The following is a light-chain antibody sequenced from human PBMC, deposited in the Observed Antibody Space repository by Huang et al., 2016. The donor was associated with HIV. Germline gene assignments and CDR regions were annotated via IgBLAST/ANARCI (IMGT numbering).Light chain of an antibody. V-gene: IGKV4-1*01. CDR1: QSLFFSSNKRSY. CDR3: QQYYHNPLT. Sequence: DIVMTQSPDSLTVSLGERATINCRSSQSLFFSSNKRSYLAWYQKKPGQPPKLVISWASARESGVTDRFSGSGSETHVTLTINSLQAEDVAVYYCQQYYHNPLTFGGGTKVEI. J-gene: IGKJ4*01. CDR2: WAS.